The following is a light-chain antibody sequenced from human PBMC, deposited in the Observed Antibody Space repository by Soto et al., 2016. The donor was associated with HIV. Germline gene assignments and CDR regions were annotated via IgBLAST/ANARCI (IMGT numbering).Light chain of an antibody. CDR3: QQYNNVPWT. V-gene: IGKV1-5*03. CDR2: QAS. J-gene: IGKJ1*01. CDR1: QSFSGW. Sequence: DIQMTQSPSTLSASVGDRVTITCRASQSFSGWLAWYQQIPGKAPKLLIYQASSLQSGVPSRFSGSGSGTDFTLTLSSVQPDDVGTYYCQQYNNVPWTFGQGTKLEMK.